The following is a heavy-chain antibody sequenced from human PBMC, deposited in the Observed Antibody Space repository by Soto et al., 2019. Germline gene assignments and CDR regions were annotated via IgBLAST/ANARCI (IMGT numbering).Heavy chain of an antibody. CDR2: ISWDGGST. V-gene: IGHV3-43D*04. J-gene: IGHJ6*02. D-gene: IGHD3-10*01. Sequence: GGSLRLSCAASGFTFDDYAIHWVRQAPGKGLEWVSLISWDGGSTYYADSVKGRFTISRDNSKNSLYLQMNSLRAEDTALYYCAKDIGVRGVTGEPYYYYYGMDVWGQGTTVTVSS. CDR1: GFTFDDYA. CDR3: AKDIGVRGVTGEPYYYYYGMDV.